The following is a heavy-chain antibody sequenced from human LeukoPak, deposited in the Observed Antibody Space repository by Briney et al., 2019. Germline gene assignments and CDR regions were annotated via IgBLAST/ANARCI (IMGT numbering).Heavy chain of an antibody. Sequence: GGSLRLSCAASGFTFSSYWMHWVRQAPWKGLVWVSRINTDGSSTSYADSVKGRFTISRDNSKNTLCLQMNSLRAEDTAVYYCAKDLGGPYSSYSDYWGQGTLVTVSS. CDR1: GFTFSSYW. V-gene: IGHV3-74*01. D-gene: IGHD6-6*01. J-gene: IGHJ4*02. CDR2: INTDGSST. CDR3: AKDLGGPYSSYSDY.